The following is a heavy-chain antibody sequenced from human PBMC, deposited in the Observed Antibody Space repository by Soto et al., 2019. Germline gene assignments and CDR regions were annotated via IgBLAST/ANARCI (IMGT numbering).Heavy chain of an antibody. Sequence: PSETLSLTCTVSGGCVSSGSDYWSWIRQPPGKGLEWIGYIYYSGSTNYNPSLKSRVTISVDTSKNQFSLKLSSVTAADTAVYYCARESIAVAGTTFDYWGQGTLVTVSS. J-gene: IGHJ4*02. CDR2: IYYSGST. V-gene: IGHV4-61*01. CDR3: ARESIAVAGTTFDY. CDR1: GGCVSSGSDY. D-gene: IGHD6-19*01.